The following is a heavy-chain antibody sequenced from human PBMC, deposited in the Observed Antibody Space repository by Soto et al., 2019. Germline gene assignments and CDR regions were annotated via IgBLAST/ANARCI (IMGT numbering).Heavy chain of an antibody. CDR2: ISYSGST. V-gene: IGHV4-39*07. Sequence: SETLPLTCTVSGGSISSDSYYWGWIRQSPEKGLEWIASISYSGSTYYNPSLKSRVTISVDTSKNQFSLKLSSVTAADTAVYYCARETYGDYVGYFDPWGQGTLVTVS. CDR3: ARETYGDYVGYFDP. D-gene: IGHD4-17*01. CDR1: GGSISSDSYY. J-gene: IGHJ5*02.